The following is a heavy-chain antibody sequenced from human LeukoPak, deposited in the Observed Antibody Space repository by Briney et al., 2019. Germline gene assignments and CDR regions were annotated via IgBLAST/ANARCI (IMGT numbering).Heavy chain of an antibody. Sequence: GGSLRLSCAASGFTFSSYSMNWVRQAPGKGLEWVSYISSSSSTIYYADSVKGRFTISRDNAKNSLYLQMNSLRAEDTAVYYCAKPDIVVVVAATLFDYWGQGTLVTVSS. J-gene: IGHJ4*02. D-gene: IGHD2-15*01. CDR1: GFTFSSYS. CDR2: ISSSSSTI. CDR3: AKPDIVVVVAATLFDY. V-gene: IGHV3-48*01.